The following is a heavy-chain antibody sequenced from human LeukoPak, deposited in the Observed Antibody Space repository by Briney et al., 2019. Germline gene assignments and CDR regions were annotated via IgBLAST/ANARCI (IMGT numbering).Heavy chain of an antibody. D-gene: IGHD5-24*01. CDR3: ARIHGSSRGWARYYYGMDV. V-gene: IGHV2-70*11. CDR2: IDWDDDK. J-gene: IGHJ6*02. CDR1: GFSLSTSGVG. Sequence: SASGPTLVKPTQTLTLTCTFSGFSLSTSGVGVGWIRQPPGKALEWLARIDWDDDKHYSTSLKTRLTISKDTSKNQVVLTMTNMDPVDTATYYCARIHGSSRGWARYYYGMDVWGQGTTVTVSS.